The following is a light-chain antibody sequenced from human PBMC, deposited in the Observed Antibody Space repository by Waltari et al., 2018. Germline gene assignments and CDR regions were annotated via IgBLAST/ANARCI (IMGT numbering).Light chain of an antibody. J-gene: IGKJ3*01. CDR1: QGIRGY. V-gene: IGKV1-8*01. CDR3: QQYYTYPFT. Sequence: AIWMTQSPSSFSAPTGDRVTITCRARQGIRGYLAGYQQKPGKAPKLLISAESSLQSGVPSRFSGGGSGTDFTLTISCLQSEDFATYFCQQYYTYPFTCDPGTKVCI. CDR2: AES.